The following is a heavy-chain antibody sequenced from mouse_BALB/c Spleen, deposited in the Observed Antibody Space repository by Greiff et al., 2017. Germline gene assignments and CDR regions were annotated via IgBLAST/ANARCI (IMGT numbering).Heavy chain of an antibody. Sequence: VQLQQSGAELVKPGASVKLSCTASGFNIKDTYMHWVKQRPEQGLEWIGRIDPANGNTKYDPKFQGKATITADTSSNTAYLQLSSLTSEDTAVYYCARTRERDAMDYWGQGTSVTVSS. J-gene: IGHJ4*01. CDR2: IDPANGNT. CDR1: GFNIKDTY. V-gene: IGHV14-3*02. CDR3: ARTRERDAMDY.